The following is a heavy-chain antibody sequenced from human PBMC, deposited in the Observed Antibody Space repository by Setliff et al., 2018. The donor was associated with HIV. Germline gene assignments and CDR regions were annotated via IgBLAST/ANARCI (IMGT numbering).Heavy chain of an antibody. V-gene: IGHV1-2*06. D-gene: IGHD4-17*01. CDR1: GYTFTGYY. CDR2: IYPSSGGT. J-gene: IGHJ6*03. Sequence: ASVKVSCKASGYTFTGYYIHWVRQAPGQGLEWMGRIYPSSGGTNFAQKFRGRVTMTRDTSISTAYMELSRLTSDDTAMYYCARGTTVVMGDDVDNYHYSYLDVWGKGTTVT. CDR3: ARGTTVVMGDDVDNYHYSYLDV.